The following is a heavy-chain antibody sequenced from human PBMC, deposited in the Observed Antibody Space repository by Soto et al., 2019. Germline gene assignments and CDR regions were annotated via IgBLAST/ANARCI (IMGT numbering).Heavy chain of an antibody. V-gene: IGHV1-8*01. CDR1: GYTFTSYD. J-gene: IGHJ2*01. Sequence: QVQLVQSGAEVKKPGASVKVSCKASGYTFTSYDINWVRQATGQGLEWMGWMNPNSGNTGYAQKFQGRVTMTRNTALSTDYMKLSSRRSEDTAVYYCARGGATIFGVVPISHRYFDLWGRGTLVTVSS. CDR3: ARGGATIFGVVPISHRYFDL. CDR2: MNPNSGNT. D-gene: IGHD3-3*01.